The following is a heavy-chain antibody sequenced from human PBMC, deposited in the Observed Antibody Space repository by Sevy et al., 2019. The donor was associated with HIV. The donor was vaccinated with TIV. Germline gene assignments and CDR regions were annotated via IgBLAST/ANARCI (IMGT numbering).Heavy chain of an antibody. CDR1: GFTFSSYW. V-gene: IGHV3-74*01. CDR3: ARGAAAGTFDY. CDR2: VNSDGSST. J-gene: IGHJ4*02. Sequence: GGSLRLSCAASGFTFSSYWMHWVRQAPGKGLVWVSRVNSDGSSTSYADSVKGRFTISRDNAKNTLYLQMNSLRAEDTAVYYCARGAAAGTFDYWGQGTLVTASS. D-gene: IGHD6-13*01.